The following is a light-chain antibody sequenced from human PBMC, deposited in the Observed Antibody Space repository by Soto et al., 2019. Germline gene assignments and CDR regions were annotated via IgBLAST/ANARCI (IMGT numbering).Light chain of an antibody. Sequence: DIQMTQSPSSLSASVGDRSTITCRARQSISSYLNWYQQKPGKAPKLXXYAASSLQSGVPSRFSGSGCGTDFTLTTSSLQPEDFATYYCQQSYSTPQVTFGQGTRLENK. CDR2: AAS. J-gene: IGKJ5*01. CDR3: QQSYSTPQVT. CDR1: QSISSY. V-gene: IGKV1-39*01.